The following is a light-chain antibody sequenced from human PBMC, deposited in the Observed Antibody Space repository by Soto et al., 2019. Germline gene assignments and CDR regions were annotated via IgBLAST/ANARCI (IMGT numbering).Light chain of an antibody. CDR3: QQRSNWPPLT. J-gene: IGKJ4*01. Sequence: EIVLTQSPATLSLSPGERATLSCRASQSVSNYLAWYQQKPGQAPRLLIYDASNRATGIPARFSGSGSGTDFTLTISSLEPEDFAVYYWQQRSNWPPLTFGGGTKVEIK. V-gene: IGKV3-11*01. CDR2: DAS. CDR1: QSVSNY.